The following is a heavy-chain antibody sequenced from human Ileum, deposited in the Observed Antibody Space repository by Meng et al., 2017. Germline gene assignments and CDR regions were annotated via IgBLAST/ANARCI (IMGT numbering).Heavy chain of an antibody. V-gene: IGHV6-1*01. D-gene: IGHD6-19*01. J-gene: IGHJ4*02. CDR1: GASAASHSAA. Sequence: PDPLSPSQSPSLTCAISGASAASHSAAWSWIRQSPSRGLEWMGRTYYRSKWYNDYAVSVKSRININPDTSKNEFSLHLNYVTPEDTGVYYCARGSYASGWGYWGQGTLVTVSS. CDR2: TYYRSKWYN. CDR3: ARGSYASGWGY.